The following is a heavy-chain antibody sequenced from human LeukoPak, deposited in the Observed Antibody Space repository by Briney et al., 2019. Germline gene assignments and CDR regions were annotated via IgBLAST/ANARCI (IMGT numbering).Heavy chain of an antibody. D-gene: IGHD2-8*01. CDR1: GASITSGAYH. J-gene: IGHJ4*02. V-gene: IGHV4-30-4*01. CDR2: SGNT. Sequence: SETLSLACTVSGASITSGAYHWSWIRQSPGKGLEWIGYSGNTGNNPSLKSRVAISVDTSKNQMSLRLTSVTTADTAIYFCATYHAGRGGSGYWGQGTLVTVSS. CDR3: ATYHAGRGGSGY.